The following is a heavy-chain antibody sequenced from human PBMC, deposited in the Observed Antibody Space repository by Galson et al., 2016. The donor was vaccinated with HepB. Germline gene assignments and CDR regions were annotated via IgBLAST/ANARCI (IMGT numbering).Heavy chain of an antibody. CDR1: GFNFSTFG. D-gene: IGHD6-19*01. J-gene: IGHJ4*02. CDR2: ISYDGTHK. CDR3: VKDIRPGQWLAFFDS. V-gene: IGHV3-30*18. Sequence: SLRLSCAASGFNFSTFGMHWVRQAPGKGLEWVTVISYDGTHKFYEDSVKGRFTISRDNSKQTLHLQMNSLRPEETAVYYCVKDIRPGQWLAFFDSWGQGTLVTVSS.